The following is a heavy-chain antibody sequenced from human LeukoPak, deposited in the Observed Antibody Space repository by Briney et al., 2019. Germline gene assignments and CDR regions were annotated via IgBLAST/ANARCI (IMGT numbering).Heavy chain of an antibody. CDR3: ARDSSGCPDY. J-gene: IGHJ4*02. D-gene: IGHD6-19*01. CDR1: GXTFSSYG. Sequence: PGGSLRLSCAASGXTFSSYGVHWVRQAPGKGLEWVAVIWYDGSNKYYADSVKGRFTISRDNSKNTLYLQMNSLRAEDTAVYYCARDSSGCPDYWGQGTLVTVSS. V-gene: IGHV3-33*01. CDR2: IWYDGSNK.